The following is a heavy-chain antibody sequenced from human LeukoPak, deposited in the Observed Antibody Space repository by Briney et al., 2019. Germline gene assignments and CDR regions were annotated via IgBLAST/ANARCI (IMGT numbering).Heavy chain of an antibody. D-gene: IGHD4-11*01. V-gene: IGHV3-23*01. CDR2: MSGSGGTI. Sequence: GGSLRLSCAASGFTFTKHAMNWVRQAPGKGLEWVSGMSGSGGTIYYLDSVKGRFTTSRDNSKNTLYLQMNSLRAEDTAVYYCAKDLRFSNYFYFDYWGQGTLVTVSS. CDR3: AKDLRFSNYFYFDY. J-gene: IGHJ4*02. CDR1: GFTFTKHA.